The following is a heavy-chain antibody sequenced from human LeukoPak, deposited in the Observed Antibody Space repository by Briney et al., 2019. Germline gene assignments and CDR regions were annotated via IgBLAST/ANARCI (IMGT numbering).Heavy chain of an antibody. J-gene: IGHJ4*02. Sequence: GGSLRLSCAVSGFTFSSYAMSWVRQSPGKGLEWVSSISGSGGTTYYADSVKGRFTFSRANSKNTLYLQMNSLRAEDTAVYYCAKEATYDLWTGDSYYFDYWGQGTLVTVSS. CDR2: ISGSGGTT. CDR1: GFTFSSYA. D-gene: IGHD3-3*01. CDR3: AKEATYDLWTGDSYYFDY. V-gene: IGHV3-23*01.